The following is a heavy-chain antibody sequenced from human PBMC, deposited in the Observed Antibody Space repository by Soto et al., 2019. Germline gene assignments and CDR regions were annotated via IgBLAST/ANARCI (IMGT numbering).Heavy chain of an antibody. CDR2: LSAHNGNT. Sequence: QVHLVQSGAEVKKPGASVKVSCKGSGYTFTTYGITWVRQAPGQGLEWMGWLSAHNGNTNYAQKLQGRVTVPRDTSKSTAYMELRSLRSDDTAVYYCARGRYGDYWGQGALVTVSS. D-gene: IGHD1-1*01. CDR3: ARGRYGDY. V-gene: IGHV1-18*01. CDR1: GYTFTTYG. J-gene: IGHJ4*02.